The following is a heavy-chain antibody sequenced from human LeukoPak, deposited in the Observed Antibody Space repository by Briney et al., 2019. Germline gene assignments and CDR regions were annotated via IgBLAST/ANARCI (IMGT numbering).Heavy chain of an antibody. CDR2: ISGSGTIT. J-gene: IGHJ4*02. D-gene: IGHD6-6*01. CDR1: GFTFSSYA. CDR3: AILTTHSSSSQFDY. Sequence: GGSLRLSCAASGFTFSSYAMSWVRQAPGKGLEWVSAISGSGTITYYADSVKGRFTISRDNSKDTLYLQMNSLRAEDTAIYFCAILTTHSSSSQFDYWGQGTLVTVSS. V-gene: IGHV3-23*01.